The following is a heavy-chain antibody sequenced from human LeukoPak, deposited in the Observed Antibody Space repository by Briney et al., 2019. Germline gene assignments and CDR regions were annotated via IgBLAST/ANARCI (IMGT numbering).Heavy chain of an antibody. CDR1: GFTFSSYA. CDR3: AKFPYRGSYYFCDY. V-gene: IGHV3-23*01. Sequence: GGSLRLSCAASGFTFSSYAMSWVRQAPGKGLEWVSAISGSGGGTYYADSVKGRFTISRDNSKNTLYLQMNSLRAEDTAVYYCAKFPYRGSYYFCDYWGQGTLVTVSS. CDR2: ISGSGGGT. J-gene: IGHJ4*02. D-gene: IGHD1-26*01.